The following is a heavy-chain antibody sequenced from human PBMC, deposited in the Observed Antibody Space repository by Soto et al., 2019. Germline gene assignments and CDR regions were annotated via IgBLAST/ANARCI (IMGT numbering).Heavy chain of an antibody. CDR1: GYTFTHYY. CDR3: ARPPFPGCINGVCYPCDH. J-gene: IGHJ4*02. D-gene: IGHD2-8*01. Sequence: QVQLVQPGAEVKKPGASVKVSCKASGYTFTHYYIHWVRQAPGQGLEWMGMINPSGGSTDYAQKFQGRVTMTTDTSTTTVYMELSSLRSDDTAVYYCARPPFPGCINGVCYPCDHWGQGTLVTVSS. V-gene: IGHV1-46*01. CDR2: INPSGGST.